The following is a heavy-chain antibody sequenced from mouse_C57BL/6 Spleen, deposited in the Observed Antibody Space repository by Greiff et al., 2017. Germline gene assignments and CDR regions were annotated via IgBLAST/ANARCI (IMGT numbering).Heavy chain of an antibody. V-gene: IGHV1-15*01. CDR1: GYTFTDYE. Sequence: QVQLKQSGAELVRPGASVTLSCKASGYTFTDYEMHWVKQTPVHGLEWIGAIDPETGGTAYNQKFKGKAILTADKSSSTAYMELRSLTSEDSAVYYCTRIYYYGSSPPWFAYWGQGTLVTVSA. CDR3: TRIYYYGSSPPWFAY. CDR2: IDPETGGT. D-gene: IGHD1-1*01. J-gene: IGHJ3*01.